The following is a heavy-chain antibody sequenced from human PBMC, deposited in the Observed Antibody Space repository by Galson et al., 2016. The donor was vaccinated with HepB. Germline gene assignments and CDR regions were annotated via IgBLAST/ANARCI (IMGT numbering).Heavy chain of an antibody. D-gene: IGHD3-10*01. CDR2: IDWADTK. J-gene: IGHJ6*02. CDR3: ARMVFGETQIDYYGMDV. Sequence: PALVKPTQTLTLTCTFSGFSLRSSGMCVSWIRQTPGKALEWLALIDWADTKYYSTPLKTRLTISKDTSKNQVVLTLTNMDPVDTATYYCARMVFGETQIDYYGMDVWGQGTTLTVSS. CDR1: GFSLRSSGMC. V-gene: IGHV2-70*01.